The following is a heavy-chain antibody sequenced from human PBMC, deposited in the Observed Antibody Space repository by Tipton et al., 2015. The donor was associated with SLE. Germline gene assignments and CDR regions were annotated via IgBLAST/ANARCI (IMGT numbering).Heavy chain of an antibody. CDR2: TYSSGKT. CDR3: AREDCRSDTWMEADYGMDV. D-gene: IGHD2-21*02. V-gene: IGHV4-61*10. J-gene: IGHJ6*02. CDR1: GASVVSDSFC. Sequence: TLSLTCSVSGASVVSDSFCWSWIRRPAGKGLEWIGHTYSSGKTKYNPYLKGRVIISVDRSKNEFSLKLDYVIDVDTGIYYCAREDCRSDTWMEADYGMDVWGQGTTVTVSS.